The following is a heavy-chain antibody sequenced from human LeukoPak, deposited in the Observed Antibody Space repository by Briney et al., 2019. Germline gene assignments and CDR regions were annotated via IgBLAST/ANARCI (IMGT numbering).Heavy chain of an antibody. CDR2: IIPIFGTA. J-gene: IGHJ4*02. V-gene: IGHV1-69*06. CDR1: GGTFSSYA. D-gene: IGHD3-9*01. Sequence: SVKVSCKASGGTFSSYAISWVRQAPGQGLEWMGGIIPIFGTANYAQKFQGRVTITADKSTSTAYMELSSLRSGDTAVYYCARGLTLRYFDWLYYWGQGTLVTVSS. CDR3: ARGLTLRYFDWLYY.